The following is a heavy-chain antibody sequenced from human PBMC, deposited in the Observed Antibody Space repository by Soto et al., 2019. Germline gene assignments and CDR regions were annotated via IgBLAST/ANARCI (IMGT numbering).Heavy chain of an antibody. J-gene: IGHJ6*02. Sequence: SETLSLTCAVYGGSFSGYYWSWIRQPPGKGLEWIGEINHSGSTNYNPSLKSRVTISVDTSKNQFSLKLSSVTAADTAVYYCARGLRFRYSGSYFESYYYYGMDVWGQGTTVTVS. D-gene: IGHD1-26*01. CDR1: GGSFSGYY. CDR3: ARGLRFRYSGSYFESYYYYGMDV. CDR2: INHSGST. V-gene: IGHV4-34*01.